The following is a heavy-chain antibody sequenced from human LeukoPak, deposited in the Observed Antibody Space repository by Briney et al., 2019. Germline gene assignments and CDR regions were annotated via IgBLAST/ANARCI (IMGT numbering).Heavy chain of an antibody. Sequence: GRSLRLSCAAFGFTFDDYAMHWVRQAPGKGLEWVSGISWNSGSIGYADSVKGRFTISRNNAKNSLYLQMNSLRAEDTAVYYCARVGSYSSGFDYWGQGTLVTVSS. V-gene: IGHV3-9*01. J-gene: IGHJ4*02. D-gene: IGHD3-16*01. CDR1: GFTFDDYA. CDR3: ARVGSYSSGFDY. CDR2: ISWNSGSI.